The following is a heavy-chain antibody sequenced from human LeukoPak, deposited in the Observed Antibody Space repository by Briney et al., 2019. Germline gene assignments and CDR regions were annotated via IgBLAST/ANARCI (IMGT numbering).Heavy chain of an antibody. J-gene: IGHJ3*02. CDR2: ISSSSSYI. CDR3: ARVPGRRADAFDI. CDR1: GFTFSSYS. Sequence: PGGSLRLSCAASGFTFSSYSMNWVRQAPGKGLEWFSSISSSSSYIYYADSVKDRFTISRDNAKNSLYLQMNSLRAEDTAVYYCARVPGRRADAFDIWGQGTMVTVSS. V-gene: IGHV3-21*01. D-gene: IGHD1-26*01.